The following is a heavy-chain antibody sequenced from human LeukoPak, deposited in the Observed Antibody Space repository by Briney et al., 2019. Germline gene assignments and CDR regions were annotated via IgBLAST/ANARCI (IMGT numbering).Heavy chain of an antibody. J-gene: IGHJ6*03. CDR3: ASFGYSSGWYNYYYYYMDV. Sequence: GGSLRLSCAASGFTFSSYWMSWVRQAPGKGLEWVANIKQDGSEKYYVDSVKGRFTISRDNAKNSLYLQMNSLRAEDTAVYHCASFGYSSGWYNYYYYYMDVWGKGTTVTVSS. V-gene: IGHV3-7*01. D-gene: IGHD6-19*01. CDR2: IKQDGSEK. CDR1: GFTFSSYW.